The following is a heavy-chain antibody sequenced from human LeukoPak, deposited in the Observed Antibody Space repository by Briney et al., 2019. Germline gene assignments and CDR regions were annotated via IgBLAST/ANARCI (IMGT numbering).Heavy chain of an antibody. J-gene: IGHJ6*03. CDR1: GGSISSYY. CDR2: IYYSGST. CDR3: ARFPEMLWCGELSGYYYMDV. Sequence: SETLSLTCTVSGGSISSYYWSWIRQPPGKGLEWIGYIYYSGSTNYNPSLKSRVTISVDTSKNQFSLKLSSVTAADTAVYYCARFPEMLWCGELSGYYYMDVWGKGTTVTVSS. V-gene: IGHV4-59*01. D-gene: IGHD3-10*01.